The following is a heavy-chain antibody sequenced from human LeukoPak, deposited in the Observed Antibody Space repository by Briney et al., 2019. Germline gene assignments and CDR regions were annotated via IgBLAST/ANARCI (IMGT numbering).Heavy chain of an antibody. Sequence: GGSLRLSCAASGFTFSDYYMSWIRQAPGKGLEWVSYISSSSSYTNYADSVKGRFTISRDNAKNSLYLQMNSLRAEDTAVYYCARDYGGGGETAMATNFDYWGQGTLVTVSS. CDR3: ARDYGGGGETAMATNFDY. D-gene: IGHD5-18*01. J-gene: IGHJ4*02. V-gene: IGHV3-11*06. CDR1: GFTFSDYY. CDR2: ISSSSSYT.